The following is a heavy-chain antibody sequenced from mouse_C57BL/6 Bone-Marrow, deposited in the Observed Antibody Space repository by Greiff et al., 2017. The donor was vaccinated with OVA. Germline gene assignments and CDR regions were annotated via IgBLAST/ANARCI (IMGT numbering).Heavy chain of an antibody. CDR3: ARQRYVSSYWYFDV. J-gene: IGHJ1*03. D-gene: IGHD1-1*01. Sequence: DVKLQESGGGLVQPGESLKLSCESNEYEFPSHDMSWVRKTPEKRLELVAAINSDGGSTYYPDTMERRFIISRDNTKKTLYLQMSSLRSEDTALYYGARQRYVSSYWYFDVWGTGTTVTVSS. V-gene: IGHV5-2*01. CDR1: EYEFPSHD. CDR2: INSDGGST.